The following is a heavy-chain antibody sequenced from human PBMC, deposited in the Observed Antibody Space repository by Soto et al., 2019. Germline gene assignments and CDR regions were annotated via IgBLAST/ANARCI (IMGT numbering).Heavy chain of an antibody. Sequence: SETLSLTCTVSGASISSYHWSWIRQTPGKGLEWIGYIYYSGSANYNPSLKSRVTLSVDTSKNQFSLKLSSVTAADTAVYYCARGRLRIAARPYYYYGMDVWGQGTMVTVSS. CDR1: GASISSYH. CDR2: IYYSGSA. D-gene: IGHD6-6*01. J-gene: IGHJ6*02. CDR3: ARGRLRIAARPYYYYGMDV. V-gene: IGHV4-59*12.